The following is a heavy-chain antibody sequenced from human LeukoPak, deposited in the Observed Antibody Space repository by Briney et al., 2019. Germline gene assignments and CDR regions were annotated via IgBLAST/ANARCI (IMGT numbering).Heavy chain of an antibody. D-gene: IGHD6-6*01. CDR1: GYSFTSYW. V-gene: IGHV5-51*01. Sequence: GESLKISCKGSGYSFTSYWIGWVRQMPGKGLEWMGITYPGDPDTRYSPSFQGQVTISADKSISTAYLQWSSLKASDTAMYYCARQEAYSSSLVSDYWGQGTLVTVSS. CDR2: TYPGDPDT. CDR3: ARQEAYSSSLVSDY. J-gene: IGHJ4*02.